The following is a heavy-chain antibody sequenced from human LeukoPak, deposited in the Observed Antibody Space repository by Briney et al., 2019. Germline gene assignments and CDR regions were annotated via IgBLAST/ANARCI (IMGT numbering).Heavy chain of an antibody. Sequence: GASVKVSCKASGGTFSSYAISWVRQAPGQGLEWMGGIIPIFGTANYAQKFQGRVTMTRNTSISTAYMELSSLRSEDTAVYYCARPTLDTAMDNWGQGTLVTVPS. J-gene: IGHJ4*02. D-gene: IGHD5-18*01. CDR3: ARPTLDTAMDN. CDR2: IIPIFGTA. V-gene: IGHV1-69*05. CDR1: GGTFSSYA.